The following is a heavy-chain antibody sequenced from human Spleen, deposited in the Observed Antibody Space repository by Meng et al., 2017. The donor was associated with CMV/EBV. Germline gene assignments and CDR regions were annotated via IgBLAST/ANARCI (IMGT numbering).Heavy chain of an antibody. Sequence: ASGLTFSTYWMHWVRQVPGKGLVWVSRINIDGSSTNYADSVKGRFTISRDNAKNSLYLQMNSLRAEDTAVYYCAKDRDPGGYWLDPWGQGTLVTVSS. J-gene: IGHJ5*02. CDR1: GLTFSTYW. V-gene: IGHV3-74*01. D-gene: IGHD2-21*01. CDR2: INIDGSST. CDR3: AKDRDPGGYWLDP.